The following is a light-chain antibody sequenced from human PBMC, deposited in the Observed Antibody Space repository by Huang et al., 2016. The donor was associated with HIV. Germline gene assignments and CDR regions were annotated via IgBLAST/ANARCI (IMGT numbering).Light chain of an antibody. V-gene: IGKV3-11*01. CDR1: QSISSS. Sequence: EIVLTQSPATLSLSPGERATLSCRASQSISSSLAWFQQKPGQAPRLLIYDATNRATGTPARFSGSGSGTDFTLTISSLEPEDFAVYYCQQRNSWPIAFGQGTRLEIK. J-gene: IGKJ5*01. CDR2: DAT. CDR3: QQRNSWPIA.